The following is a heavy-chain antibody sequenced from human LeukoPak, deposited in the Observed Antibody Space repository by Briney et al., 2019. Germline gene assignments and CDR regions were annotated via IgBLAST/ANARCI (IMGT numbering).Heavy chain of an antibody. Sequence: PGGSLRLSCAASGFTLSIYAMSWVRQGTGKGLEWVSSTSSGGELTFYADSVKGRFTISRDNSKNTLYLQMNSLRAEDTAVYYCAKDRPNYYHDNGHYYRRGGDCWGQGTLVTVSS. J-gene: IGHJ4*02. CDR1: GFTLSIYA. CDR2: TSSGGELT. V-gene: IGHV3-23*01. D-gene: IGHD3-22*01. CDR3: AKDRPNYYHDNGHYYRRGGDC.